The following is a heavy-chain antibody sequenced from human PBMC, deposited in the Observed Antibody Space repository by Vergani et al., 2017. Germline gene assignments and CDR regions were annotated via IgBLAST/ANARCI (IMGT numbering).Heavy chain of an antibody. V-gene: IGHV3-23*01. Sequence: EVQLLESGGGLVQPGGSLRLSCAASGFTFSSYAMHWVRQAPGKGLEWVSGISGSGGGTYYAVSVKGRFTISRDNSKNTLYLQMNSLRAEDTAVYYCATGSGSYRLGNFDYWGQGILVTVSS. J-gene: IGHJ4*02. CDR2: ISGSGGGT. CDR1: GFTFSSYA. CDR3: ATGSGSYRLGNFDY. D-gene: IGHD1-26*01.